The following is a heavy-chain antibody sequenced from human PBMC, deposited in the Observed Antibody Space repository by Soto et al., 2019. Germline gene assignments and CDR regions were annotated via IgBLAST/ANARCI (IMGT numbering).Heavy chain of an antibody. CDR2: IYPGDSDT. CDR3: AASIFYYVMDV. Sequence: PGESLKISCKGSGYTFTNYWIGWVRQMPGKGLEWMGIIYPGDSDTKYNPSFQGQVTISADKSITTTYLRWTSLKASDTAIYYCAASIFYYVMDVWGQGTTVTVSS. CDR1: GYTFTNYW. J-gene: IGHJ6*02. V-gene: IGHV5-51*01.